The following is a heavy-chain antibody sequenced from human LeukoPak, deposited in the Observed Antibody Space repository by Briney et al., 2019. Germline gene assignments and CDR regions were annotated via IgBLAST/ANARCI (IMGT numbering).Heavy chain of an antibody. CDR1: GFTFSSHN. CDR3: ARASGPFDY. J-gene: IGHJ4*02. D-gene: IGHD3-10*01. CDR2: IHSSSGTV. V-gene: IGHV3-48*04. Sequence: PGGSLRLSCAASGFTFSSHNMQWVRQAPGKGLEWVSYIHSSSGTVYYADSVKGRFTISRDNAQNSLYLQMNSLRAEDTALYYCARASGPFDYWGQGTLVTVSS.